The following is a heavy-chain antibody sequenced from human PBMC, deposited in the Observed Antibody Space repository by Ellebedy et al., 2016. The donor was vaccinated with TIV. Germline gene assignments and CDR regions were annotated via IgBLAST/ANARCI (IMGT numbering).Heavy chain of an antibody. CDR1: GGPISGSSYY. CDR3: ARSLMIFSFDKCYFDL. Sequence: SETLSLTCTVSGGPISGSSYYWGWIRQPPGKGLEWIGNIFDTGSTYCNPSLKSRVTISVDTSKNQFSLKLRSVTAADTAVYYCARSLMIFSFDKCYFDLWGRGTLVTVSS. CDR2: IFDTGST. V-gene: IGHV4-39*01. J-gene: IGHJ2*01. D-gene: IGHD3/OR15-3a*01.